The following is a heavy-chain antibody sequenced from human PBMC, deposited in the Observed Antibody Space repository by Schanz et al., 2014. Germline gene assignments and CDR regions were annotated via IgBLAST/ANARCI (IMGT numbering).Heavy chain of an antibody. D-gene: IGHD6-6*01. J-gene: IGHJ4*02. CDR3: VPMSIAAH. CDR2: LSSSGLYT. CDR1: GFTFSDHF. Sequence: QVQLVESGGGLVQPGGSLRLSCAASGFTFSDHFMDWVRQAPGKGLEWVSSLSSSGLYTFYADLAGGRFTISRDDAKNSLYLQMNSLRAEDTAVYYCVPMSIAAHWGQGTLVTVSS. V-gene: IGHV3-11*06.